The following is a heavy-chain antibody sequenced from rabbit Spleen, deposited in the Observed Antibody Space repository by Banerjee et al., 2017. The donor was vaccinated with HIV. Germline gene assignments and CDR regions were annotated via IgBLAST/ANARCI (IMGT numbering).Heavy chain of an antibody. CDR2: IDASSSGFT. Sequence: QSLEESGGDLVKPGASLTLTCTASGFSFSSAYWMCWVRQAPGKGLEWIACIDASSSGFTYSASWAKGRFTISKTSSTTVTLQMTSLTAADTATYFCARDTSSSFSSYGMDLWGQGTLVTVS. J-gene: IGHJ6*01. V-gene: IGHV1S40*01. D-gene: IGHD1-1*01. CDR1: GFSFSSAYW. CDR3: ARDTSSSFSSYGMDL.